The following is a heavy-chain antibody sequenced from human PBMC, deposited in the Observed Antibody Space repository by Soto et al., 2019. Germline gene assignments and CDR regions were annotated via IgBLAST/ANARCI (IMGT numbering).Heavy chain of an antibody. J-gene: IGHJ4*02. CDR1: GYSFTSLD. D-gene: IGHD1-26*01. Sequence: QVQLVQSGAEVREPGASVKVSCKASGYSFTSLDINWVRQTAGQGLEWMGWMQPSTGRTGYAQKFQGRVTMTRDTSINTAYMELTTPTADYTAFYYCAPGVSAGVDYWGQGTLVTVSS. CDR3: APGVSAGVDY. CDR2: MQPSTGRT. V-gene: IGHV1-8*01.